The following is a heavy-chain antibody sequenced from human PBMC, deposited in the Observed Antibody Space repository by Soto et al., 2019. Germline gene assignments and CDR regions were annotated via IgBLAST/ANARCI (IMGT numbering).Heavy chain of an antibody. J-gene: IGHJ4*02. V-gene: IGHV1-18*01. D-gene: IGHD3-16*02. CDR2: ISTYNGNT. CDR3: ARDTERWGELSPPGF. Sequence: QVQLVQSGAEVKKPGASVKVSCKASGFTFNNYAFTWVRQAPGQGLEWMGWISTYNGNTNSAQKLQGRITMTADTSTSTAYMELRSLTSDDTAVYYCARDTERWGELSPPGFWGQGTLVTVSS. CDR1: GFTFNNYA.